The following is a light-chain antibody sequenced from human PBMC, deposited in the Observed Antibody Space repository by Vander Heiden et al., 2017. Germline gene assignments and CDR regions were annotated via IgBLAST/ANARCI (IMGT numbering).Light chain of an antibody. CDR3: QHSYSSPFT. V-gene: IGKV1-39*01. Sequence: DIQMTQSPSSLSASVGDRVTITCRASQSVSSYLNWYQQKPGKAPNLLIYAACSLQSGVPSRFSGSGSGTDFTLTISSLQPEDFATYYCQHSYSSPFTFGPGTKVDIK. CDR2: AAC. J-gene: IGKJ3*01. CDR1: QSVSSY.